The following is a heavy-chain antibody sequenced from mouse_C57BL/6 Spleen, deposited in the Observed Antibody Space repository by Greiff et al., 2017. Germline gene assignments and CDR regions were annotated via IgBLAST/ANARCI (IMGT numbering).Heavy chain of an antibody. CDR2: IDPSDSET. V-gene: IGHV1-52*01. CDR3: ARRSGSSFHCDY. CDR1: GYTFTSYW. J-gene: IGHJ2*01. D-gene: IGHD1-1*01. Sequence: VQLQQPGAELVRPGSSVKLSCKASGYTFTSYWMHWVKQRPIQGLEWIGNIDPSDSETHYNQKFKDKATLTVDKSSSTAYMQLSSLTSEDSAVYYCARRSGSSFHCDYWGQGTTLTVSS.